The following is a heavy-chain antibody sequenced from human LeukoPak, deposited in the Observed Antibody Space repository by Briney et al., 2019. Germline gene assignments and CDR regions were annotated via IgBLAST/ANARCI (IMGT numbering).Heavy chain of an antibody. V-gene: IGHV1-2*02. D-gene: IGHD3-10*01. CDR2: INPNSGGT. CDR1: GYTFTGYY. CDR3: ARDRGSGWFGELSPFDY. J-gene: IGHJ4*02. Sequence: ASVKVSCKASGYTFTGYYMHWVRQAPGQGLEWMGWINPNSGGTNYAQKFQGRGTMTRDTSISTAYMELSRLRSDDTAVYYCARDRGSGWFGELSPFDYWGQGTLVTVSS.